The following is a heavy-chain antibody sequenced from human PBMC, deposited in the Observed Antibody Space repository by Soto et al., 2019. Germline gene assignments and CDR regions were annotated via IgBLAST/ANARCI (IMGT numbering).Heavy chain of an antibody. V-gene: IGHV4-31*03. CDR2: IYYSGST. Sequence: QVQLQESGPGLVKPSQTLSLTCTVSGGSISSGGYYWSWIRQHPGKGLEWIGYIYYSGSTYYNPSLKSRVTISVDTSKNQFSLKLSSVTAADTAVYYCARGAWREWFGELSHSRRWFDPWGQGTLVTVSS. CDR3: ARGAWREWFGELSHSRRWFDP. J-gene: IGHJ5*02. D-gene: IGHD3-10*01. CDR1: GGSISSGGYY.